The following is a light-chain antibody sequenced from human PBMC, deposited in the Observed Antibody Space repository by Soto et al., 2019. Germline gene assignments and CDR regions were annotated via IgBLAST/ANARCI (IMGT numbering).Light chain of an antibody. CDR3: QQRSSWPPIT. Sequence: EVVLTQSPATLSLSPGERATLSCRATQSVSTFLAWYQHKPGQAPRLLIYDASNRATGIPARFSGSGSGTDFTLTSGGLEPEDFAVYYCQQRSSWPPITFGQGTRLEIK. J-gene: IGKJ5*01. CDR1: QSVSTF. CDR2: DAS. V-gene: IGKV3-11*01.